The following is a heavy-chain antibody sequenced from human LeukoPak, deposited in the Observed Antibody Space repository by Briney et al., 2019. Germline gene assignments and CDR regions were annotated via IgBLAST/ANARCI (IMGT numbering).Heavy chain of an antibody. D-gene: IGHD2-15*01. CDR2: IYHSGST. CDR1: GGSISSGGYS. CDR3: ARDLGYCSGGSCPGY. V-gene: IGHV4-30-2*01. Sequence: SETLSLTCAVSGGSISSGGYSWSWIRQPPGKGLEWIGYIYHSGSTYYNPSLKSRVTISVVRSKNQFSLKLSSVTAADTAVYYCARDLGYCSGGSCPGYWGQGTLVTVSS. J-gene: IGHJ4*02.